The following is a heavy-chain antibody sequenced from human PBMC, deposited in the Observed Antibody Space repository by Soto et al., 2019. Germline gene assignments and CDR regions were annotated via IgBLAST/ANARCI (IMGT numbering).Heavy chain of an antibody. D-gene: IGHD2-2*01. CDR3: AKSFCSSSSCFFLWVDP. CDR2: ISGTGIPT. Sequence: LRLSCAASGFDFSSYAMSWVRQVPGKGLECISLISGTGIPTLYAESVKGRFSVSRDNSKDTLFLEMNNLGVDDTAMYYCAKSFCSSSSCFFLWVDPWGPGTLVTVSS. J-gene: IGHJ5*02. CDR1: GFDFSSYA. V-gene: IGHV3-23*01.